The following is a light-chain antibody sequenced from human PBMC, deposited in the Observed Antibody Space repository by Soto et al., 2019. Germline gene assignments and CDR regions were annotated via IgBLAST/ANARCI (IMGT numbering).Light chain of an antibody. CDR1: RSNIGAGYA. CDR2: DNT. J-gene: IGLJ2*01. CDR3: QSYDTSLSASV. V-gene: IGLV1-40*01. Sequence: QAVLTQPPSVSGAPGQRVTISCTGSRSNIGAGYAVHWYQQLPGTAPKLLIYDNTNRPSGVPDRFSASESGTSASLAITGFQSEDEADYYCQSYDTSLSASVFGGGTKLTVL.